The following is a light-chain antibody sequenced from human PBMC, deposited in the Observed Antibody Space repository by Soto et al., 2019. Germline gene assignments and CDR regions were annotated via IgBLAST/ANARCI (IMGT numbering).Light chain of an antibody. CDR2: YND. J-gene: IGLJ3*02. CDR3: ATWDDRLTAWV. Sequence: QFVLTQSPSVSGAPRQSVNISCSGNNSNIGSNAVHWYQQLPGKAHKLLMYYNDMLPSGVSDRFSGSKSGTSASLAISGLQSEDEGDYYCATWDDRLTAWVFGGGTKLTVL. CDR1: NSNIGSNA. V-gene: IGLV1-36*01.